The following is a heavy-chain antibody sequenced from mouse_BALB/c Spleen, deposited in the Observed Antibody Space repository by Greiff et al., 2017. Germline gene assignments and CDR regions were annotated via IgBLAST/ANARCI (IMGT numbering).Heavy chain of an antibody. V-gene: IGHV1S137*01. CDR1: GYTFTDYA. CDR3: ARERGGFAY. Sequence: QVQLQQSGAELVRPGVSVKISCKGSGYTFTDYAMHWVKQSHAKSLEWIGVISTYYGDASYNQKFKGKATMTVDKSSSTAYMELARLTSEDSAIYYCARERGGFAYWGQGTLVTVSA. CDR2: ISTYYGDA. J-gene: IGHJ3*01.